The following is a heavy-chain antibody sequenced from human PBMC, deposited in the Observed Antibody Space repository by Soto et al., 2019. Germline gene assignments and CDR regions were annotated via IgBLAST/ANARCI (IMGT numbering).Heavy chain of an antibody. CDR1: DFTISSYG. D-gene: IGHD3-9*01. Sequence: GGSLRLSCAASDFTISSYGMSWVRQAPGKGLEWVSVIRGTGGTYYADSVKGRFTISRDNSKNTLYLQMNSLRAEDTAVYYCAKDVNYDILAGYYHYWGQGTLVTVSS. CDR2: IRGTGGT. CDR3: AKDVNYDILAGYYHY. V-gene: IGHV3-23*01. J-gene: IGHJ4*02.